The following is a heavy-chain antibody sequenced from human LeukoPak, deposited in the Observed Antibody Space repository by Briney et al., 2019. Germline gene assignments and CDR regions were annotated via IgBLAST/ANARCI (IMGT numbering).Heavy chain of an antibody. CDR3: ARDGTFGYYFDY. CDR2: INWNGGST. J-gene: IGHJ4*02. D-gene: IGHD3-16*01. Sequence: RPGGSLRLSCAASGFTLDDYGMSWVRQAPGKGLEWVSGINWNGGSTGYADSVKGRFTISRDNAKNSLYLQMNSLRAEDTALYYCARDGTFGYYFDYWGQGTLVTVSS. CDR1: GFTLDDYG. V-gene: IGHV3-20*04.